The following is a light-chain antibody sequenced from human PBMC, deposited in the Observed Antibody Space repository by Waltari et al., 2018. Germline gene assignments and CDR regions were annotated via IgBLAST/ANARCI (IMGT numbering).Light chain of an antibody. CDR1: SAYIGTYNY. V-gene: IGLV2-8*01. CDR3: STYGGANNLL. J-gene: IGLJ2*01. Sequence: QPALTQPPSASGSPGQSVTISCAGTSAYIGTYNYVSWYQHHPGKVPRVMIYEVNKRPSGVPDRFSGSKSGDTASLTVSGLQPEDEAEYFCSTYGGANNLLFGGGTKVTVL. CDR2: EVN.